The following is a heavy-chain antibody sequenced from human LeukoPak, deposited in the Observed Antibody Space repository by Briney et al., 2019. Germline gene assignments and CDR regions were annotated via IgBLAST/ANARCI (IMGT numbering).Heavy chain of an antibody. J-gene: IGHJ5*02. D-gene: IGHD2-2*01. V-gene: IGHV4-34*01. CDR3: ARGISDIVVVPAAPYNWFDP. CDR2: INRSGST. Sequence: PSETLSLTCAVYGGSFSGYYWSWIRQPPGKGLEWIGEINRSGSTNYNPSLKSRVTISVDTSKNQFSLKLSSVTAADTAVYYCARGISDIVVVPAAPYNWFDPWGQGTLVTVSS. CDR1: GGSFSGYY.